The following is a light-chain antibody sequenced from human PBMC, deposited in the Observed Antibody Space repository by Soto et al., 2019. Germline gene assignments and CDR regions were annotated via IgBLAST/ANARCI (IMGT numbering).Light chain of an antibody. V-gene: IGKV1-5*01. CDR1: QRISDS. CDR3: QQYNSFSPLT. Sequence: DIQMTQSPSTLSASVGDRVTITCRASQRISDSLAWYQQKPGKAPRFLIYDASSLQSGVPSRFSGSGSGTEFTLTISSLQPDDFATYYCQQYNSFSPLTFGGGTKVDIK. J-gene: IGKJ4*01. CDR2: DAS.